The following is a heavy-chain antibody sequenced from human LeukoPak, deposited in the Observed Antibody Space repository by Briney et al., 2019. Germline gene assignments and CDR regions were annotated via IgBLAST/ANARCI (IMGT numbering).Heavy chain of an antibody. CDR2: ISSSSSYA. CDR1: GFTFSSYA. V-gene: IGHV3-21*05. J-gene: IGHJ4*02. CDR3: ARDQVPDY. Sequence: GGSLRLSCAASGFTFSSYAMHWVRQAPGKGLEWVSYISSSSSYANHADSVKGRFTISRDNTKNSLYLQMNSLRAEDTAVYYCARDQVPDYWGQGTLVTVSS. D-gene: IGHD1-1*01.